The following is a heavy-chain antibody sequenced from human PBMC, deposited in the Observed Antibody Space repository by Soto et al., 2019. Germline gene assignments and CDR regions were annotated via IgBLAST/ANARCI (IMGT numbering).Heavy chain of an antibody. Sequence: SETLSLTCTVSGGSISSYYWSWIRQPAGKGLEWIGRIYTSGSTNYNPSLKSRVTMSVDTSKNQFSLKLSSVTAADTAVYYCARAIRDYDYVWGSYRWDDAFDIWGQGTMVT. CDR2: IYTSGST. CDR3: ARAIRDYDYVWGSYRWDDAFDI. D-gene: IGHD3-16*02. CDR1: GGSISSYY. J-gene: IGHJ3*02. V-gene: IGHV4-4*07.